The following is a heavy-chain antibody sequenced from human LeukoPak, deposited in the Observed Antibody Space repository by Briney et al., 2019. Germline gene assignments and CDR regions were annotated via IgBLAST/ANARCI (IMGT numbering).Heavy chain of an antibody. CDR3: AKVIAVAATYYYYYGMDV. CDR1: GFTFSSYA. J-gene: IGHJ6*02. CDR2: ICGSGGST. V-gene: IGHV3-23*01. Sequence: GGSLRLSCAASGFTFSSYAMSWVRQAPGKGLEWVSAICGSGGSTYYADSVKGRFTISRDNSKNTLYLQMNSLRAEDTAVYYCAKVIAVAATYYYYYGMDVWGQGTTVTVSS. D-gene: IGHD6-19*01.